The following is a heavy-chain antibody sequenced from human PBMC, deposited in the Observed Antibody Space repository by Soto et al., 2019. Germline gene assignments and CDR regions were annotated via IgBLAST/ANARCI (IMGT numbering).Heavy chain of an antibody. CDR2: FDPEDGET. J-gene: IGHJ4*02. CDR3: ATTRVGPPDKDY. CDR1: GYTLTELS. Sequence: ASVKVSCKVSGYTLTELSMHWVRQAPGEGLEWMGGFDPEDGETIYAQKFQGRVTMTEDTSTDTAYMELSSLRSEDTAVYYCATTRVGPPDKDYWGQGTLVTVSS. V-gene: IGHV1-24*01. D-gene: IGHD3-10*01.